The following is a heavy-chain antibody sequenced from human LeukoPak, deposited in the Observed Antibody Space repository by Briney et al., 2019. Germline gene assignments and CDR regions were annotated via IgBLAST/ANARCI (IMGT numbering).Heavy chain of an antibody. V-gene: IGHV5-51*01. CDR3: VRDGRHTYTYGTIDS. CDR1: GYSFSTFW. D-gene: IGHD3-16*01. CDR2: LYPSDSDT. Sequence: GESLKISCKGSGYSFSTFWIGWVRQKPGKGLEWMGILYPSDSDTRYSPSFQDQVTISADTSISTAYLQWSSLKASDTAMYYCVRDGRHTYTYGTIDSWGQGSLVTVSS. J-gene: IGHJ4*02.